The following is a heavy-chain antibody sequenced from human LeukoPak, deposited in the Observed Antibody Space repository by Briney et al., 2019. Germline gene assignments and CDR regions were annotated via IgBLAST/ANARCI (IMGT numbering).Heavy chain of an antibody. CDR3: AGGLSIVATSLFDY. J-gene: IGHJ4*02. CDR1: GFTFSSYG. V-gene: IGHV3-30*02. CDR2: IRYDGSNK. Sequence: GGSLRLSCAASGFTFSSYGMHWVRQAPGKGLEWVAFIRYDGSNKYYADSVKGRFTISRDNAKNSLYLQMNSLRAEDTAVYYCAGGLSIVATSLFDYWGQGTLVTVSS. D-gene: IGHD5-12*01.